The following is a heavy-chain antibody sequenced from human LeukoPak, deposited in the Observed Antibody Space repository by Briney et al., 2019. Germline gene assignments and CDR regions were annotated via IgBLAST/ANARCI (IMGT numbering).Heavy chain of an antibody. J-gene: IGHJ4*02. CDR3: AREAPPYGSFDY. V-gene: IGHV3-53*01. CDR2: IYSGGST. CDR1: GFAVSSNY. Sequence: PGGSLRLSCTASGFAVSSNYMSWVRQAPGKGLEWVSVIYSGGSTYYAESVKGRFTISRDNFKNTLYLQMNSLRAEDTAVYYCAREAPPYGSFDYWGQGTLVTVSS. D-gene: IGHD3-10*01.